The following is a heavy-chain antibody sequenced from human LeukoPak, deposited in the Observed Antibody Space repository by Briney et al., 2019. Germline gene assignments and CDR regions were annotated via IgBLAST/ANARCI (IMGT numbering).Heavy chain of an antibody. CDR1: GCTFSSYE. J-gene: IGHJ4*02. V-gene: IGHV3-48*03. D-gene: IGHD3-22*01. Sequence: GGSLRLSCAASGCTFSSYEMNWVRQAPGKGLEWVAYISSSGSIIYYADSVKSRFTISRDNAKNSLYLQMSSLRAEDTAVYYCARAYYYDSSGYSHWGQGTLFTVSS. CDR2: ISSSGSII. CDR3: ARAYYYDSSGYSH.